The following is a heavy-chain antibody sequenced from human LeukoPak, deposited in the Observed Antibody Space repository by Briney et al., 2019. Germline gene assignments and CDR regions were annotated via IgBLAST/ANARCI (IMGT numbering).Heavy chain of an antibody. CDR1: GVRFEGYG. J-gene: IGHJ4*02. CDR2: INWNGGST. Sequence: AGNLSLYCAARGVRFEGYGMSWVRQDTGKGLEWVSGINWNGGSTGYADSVKGRFTISRDNAKNSLYLQMNSLRAEDTALYYCTRRRAYSSSWYYDYWGQGTLVTVSS. CDR3: TRRRAYSSSWYYDY. D-gene: IGHD6-13*01. V-gene: IGHV3-20*04.